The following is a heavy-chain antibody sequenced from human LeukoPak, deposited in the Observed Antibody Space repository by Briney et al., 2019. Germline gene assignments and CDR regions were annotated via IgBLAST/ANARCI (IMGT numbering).Heavy chain of an antibody. CDR3: ARSSYGGNSYYYYGMDV. Sequence: GESLKISCKGSGYSFTSYWIGWVRQMPGKGLEWMGIIYPGDSDTRYSPSFQGQVTISADKSISTAYLQWSSLKASDTAMYYCARSSYGGNSYYYYGMDVSGQGTTVTVSS. J-gene: IGHJ6*02. CDR1: GYSFTSYW. CDR2: IYPGDSDT. V-gene: IGHV5-51*01. D-gene: IGHD4-23*01.